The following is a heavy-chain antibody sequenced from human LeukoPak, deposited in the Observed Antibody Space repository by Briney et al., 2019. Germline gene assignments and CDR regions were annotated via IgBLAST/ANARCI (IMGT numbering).Heavy chain of an antibody. CDR1: GGSISSSSYY. CDR2: IYYSGST. V-gene: IGHV4-39*07. J-gene: IGHJ4*02. CDR3: ARDQDYGDYDQIPLFDY. D-gene: IGHD4-17*01. Sequence: PSETLSLTCTVSGGSISSSSYYWGWIRQPPGKGLEWIGSIYYSGSTYYNPSLKSRVTISVDTSKNQFSLKLSSVTAADTAVYYCARDQDYGDYDQIPLFDYWGQGTLVTVSS.